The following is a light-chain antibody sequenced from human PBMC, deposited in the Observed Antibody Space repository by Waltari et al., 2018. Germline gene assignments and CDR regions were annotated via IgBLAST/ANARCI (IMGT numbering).Light chain of an antibody. CDR1: QSVLYSSQNKNY. CDR3: QQHYSTPLT. CDR2: WAS. Sequence: DIVMTQSPDSLAVSLGERATINCKSSQSVLYSSQNKNYLAWYQAKPGQTPKLLLSWASTREYGVPDRFSGSGSGTDFTLTISSLQAEDVAVYYCQQHYSTPLTFGGGTKVEIK. V-gene: IGKV4-1*01. J-gene: IGKJ4*01.